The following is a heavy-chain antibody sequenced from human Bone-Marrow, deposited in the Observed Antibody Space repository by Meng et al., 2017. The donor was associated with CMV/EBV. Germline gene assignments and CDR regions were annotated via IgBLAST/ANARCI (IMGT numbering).Heavy chain of an antibody. CDR3: ARRGVIGSSWYHY. Sequence: SETLSLTCAVYGGSFSGYYWSWIRQPPGKGLEWIGEINHSGSTNYNPSLKSRVTVSVDTSKNQFSLKLSSVTAADTAVYYCARRGVIGSSWYHYWGQGALVTVSS. V-gene: IGHV4-34*01. J-gene: IGHJ4*02. CDR1: GGSFSGYY. CDR2: INHSGST. D-gene: IGHD6-13*01.